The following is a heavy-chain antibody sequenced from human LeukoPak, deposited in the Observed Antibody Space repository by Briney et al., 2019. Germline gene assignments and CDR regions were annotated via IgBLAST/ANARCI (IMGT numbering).Heavy chain of an antibody. CDR3: ARPIVPAAINWFDP. V-gene: IGHV3-74*01. CDR1: GFIFSSLW. D-gene: IGHD2-2*02. Sequence: GGSLRLSCEASGFIFSSLWMHWVRQAPGKGLVWVSYINGDGSTTSYADSVKGRFTISRDNSKNTLYLQMNSLRAEDTAVYYCARPIVPAAINWFDPWGQGTLVTVSS. CDR2: INGDGSTT. J-gene: IGHJ5*02.